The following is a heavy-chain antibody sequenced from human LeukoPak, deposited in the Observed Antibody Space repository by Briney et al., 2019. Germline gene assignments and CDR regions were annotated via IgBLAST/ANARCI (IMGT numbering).Heavy chain of an antibody. CDR3: ARGAYGDYGRGY. Sequence: GGSLRLSRAPSGLTFSSYEMNWVRQAPGKGLEWVSYIYKSGSSTYYADSVKGRFTISRDNAKNLLYPQMNSLRAEDTAVYYCARGAYGDYGRGYWGQGTLVTVSS. J-gene: IGHJ4*02. D-gene: IGHD4-17*01. CDR2: IYKSGSST. CDR1: GLTFSSYE. V-gene: IGHV3-48*03.